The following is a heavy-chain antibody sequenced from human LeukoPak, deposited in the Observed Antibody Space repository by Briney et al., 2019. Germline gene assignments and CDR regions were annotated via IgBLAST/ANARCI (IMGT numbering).Heavy chain of an antibody. CDR1: GFAFNVFA. V-gene: IGHV3-33*06. CDR2: IWRDGSHK. Sequence: GRSLTLSCAASGFAFNVFAMYCVRQAPGKGLDWVADIWRDGSHKYYAHSIKGRFTISRDNSKNTLYLQMSSLRAEDTAVYYCAKSSIMFAAGRLGSIDFWGQGTLVTVSS. J-gene: IGHJ4*02. CDR3: AKSSIMFAAGRLGSIDF. D-gene: IGHD1-26*01.